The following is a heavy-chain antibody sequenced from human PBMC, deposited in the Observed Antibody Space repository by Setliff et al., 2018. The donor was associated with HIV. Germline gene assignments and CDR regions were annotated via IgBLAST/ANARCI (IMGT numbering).Heavy chain of an antibody. CDR1: GGSISSGSYY. J-gene: IGHJ5*02. CDR2: IYSSGST. CDR3: AREFTSVAGTRPPFDP. Sequence: LSLTCTVSGGSISSGSYYWSWIRQPAGKGLEWIGRIYSSGSTNYNPSLKSRVTISVDTSKNQFSLKLSSVTAEDTAVYYCAREFTSVAGTRPPFDPWGQGTLVTVSS. D-gene: IGHD6-19*01. V-gene: IGHV4-61*02.